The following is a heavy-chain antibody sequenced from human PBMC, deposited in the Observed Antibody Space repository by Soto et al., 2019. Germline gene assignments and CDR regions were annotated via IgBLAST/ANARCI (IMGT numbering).Heavy chain of an antibody. Sequence: QVQLVQSGAEVKKPGASVKVSCKASGYTFTSYGISWVRQAPGQGLEWMGWISAYNGNTKYAQKLQGRVTMTTDTTASTADMELRSLRSDDTAVYYSARQPNYFDYLGQGTLVTVSS. CDR3: ARQPNYFDY. CDR1: GYTFTSYG. CDR2: ISAYNGNT. V-gene: IGHV1-18*01. J-gene: IGHJ4*02.